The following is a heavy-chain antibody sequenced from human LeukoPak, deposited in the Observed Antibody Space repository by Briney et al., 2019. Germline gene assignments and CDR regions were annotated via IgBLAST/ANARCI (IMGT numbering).Heavy chain of an antibody. J-gene: IGHJ4*02. D-gene: IGHD6-6*01. CDR1: GGSIRSYY. Sequence: SETLSLTCTVAGGSIRSYYWSWIRQPPGKGLEWIGYIYYRGSTNHNPSLQSRATISVDTSKNQLPLKLSYVTSAHTAQPCSASQEAGRSDYSSSSWGVIDYWGQGTLVTVSS. V-gene: IGHV4-59*08. CDR2: IYYRGST. CDR3: ASQEAGRSDYSSSSWGVIDY.